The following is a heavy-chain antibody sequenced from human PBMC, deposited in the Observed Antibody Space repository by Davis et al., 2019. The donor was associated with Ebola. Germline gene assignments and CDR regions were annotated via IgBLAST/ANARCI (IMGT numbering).Heavy chain of an antibody. Sequence: GGSLRPSCAASGSTFSSYAMHCVRQAPGKGLEWVAVISYVGSNKYYADSVKGRFTISRDNSKNTLYLQMNSLRAEDTAVYYCARVQIYDSSGYYLGMGGLGYGMDVWGQGTTVTVSS. J-gene: IGHJ6*02. D-gene: IGHD3-22*01. CDR2: ISYVGSNK. CDR1: GSTFSSYA. CDR3: ARVQIYDSSGYYLGMGGLGYGMDV. V-gene: IGHV3-30-3*01.